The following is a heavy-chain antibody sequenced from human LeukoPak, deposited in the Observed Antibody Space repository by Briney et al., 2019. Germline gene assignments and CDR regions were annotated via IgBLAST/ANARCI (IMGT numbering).Heavy chain of an antibody. Sequence: ASVKVSCKAFGYTFTSYGISWVRQAPGQGLEWMGWISAYNGNTNYAQKLQGRVTMTTDTSTSTAYMELRSLRSDDTAVYYCARGVVAATFYYYMDVWGKGTTVTVSS. J-gene: IGHJ6*03. D-gene: IGHD2-15*01. V-gene: IGHV1-18*01. CDR3: ARGVVAATFYYYMDV. CDR2: ISAYNGNT. CDR1: GYTFTSYG.